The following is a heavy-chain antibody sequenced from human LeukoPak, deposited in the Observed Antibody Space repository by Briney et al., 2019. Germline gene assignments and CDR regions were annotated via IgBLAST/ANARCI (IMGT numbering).Heavy chain of an antibody. V-gene: IGHV3-48*04. CDR1: GFTFSSYS. D-gene: IGHD3-22*01. CDR3: ARGFRDGSSGYYY. CDR2: ISSSSSTI. J-gene: IGHJ4*02. Sequence: GGSLRLSCAASGFTFSSYSMNWVRQAPGKGLEWVSYISSSSSTIYYADSVKGRFTISRDNAKNSLYLQMNSLRAEDTAVYYCARGFRDGSSGYYYWGQGTLVTVSS.